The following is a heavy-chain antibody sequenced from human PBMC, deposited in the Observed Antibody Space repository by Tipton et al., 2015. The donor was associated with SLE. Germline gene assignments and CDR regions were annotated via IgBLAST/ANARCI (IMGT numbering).Heavy chain of an antibody. CDR3: ARSTNWNSAAYYFDL. CDR2: IFFSGKT. D-gene: IGHD1-1*01. CDR1: GGSINGYY. J-gene: IGHJ4*02. Sequence: TLSLTCTVSGGSINGYYWTWIRQPPGKGLEWIGYIFFSGKTKYNLSLNSRITMSIDTSKDQFSLRLTSVTAADTAIYYCARSTNWNSAAYYFDLWGQGKLVTVSS. V-gene: IGHV4-59*01.